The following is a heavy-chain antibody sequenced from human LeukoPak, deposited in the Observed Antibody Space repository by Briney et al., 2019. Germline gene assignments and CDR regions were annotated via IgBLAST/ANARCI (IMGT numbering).Heavy chain of an antibody. J-gene: IGHJ4*02. D-gene: IGHD2-2*01. Sequence: ASVKVSCKASGYTFTNYDVNWVRQATGQGLEWMGWISAYNGNTNYAQKLQGRVTMTTDTSTSTAYMELRSLRSDDTAVYYCARDSRYCSSTSCSDFDYWGQGTLVTVSS. CDR3: ARDSRYCSSTSCSDFDY. V-gene: IGHV1-18*01. CDR1: GYTFTNYD. CDR2: ISAYNGNT.